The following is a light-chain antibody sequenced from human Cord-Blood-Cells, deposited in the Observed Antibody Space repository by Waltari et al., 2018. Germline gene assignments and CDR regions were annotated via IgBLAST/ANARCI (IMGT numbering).Light chain of an antibody. J-gene: IGKJ4*01. CDR1: QSVSSY. CDR3: QQRSNWPRT. CDR2: DAS. Sequence: DIVLTQSPATLSLSPGERATLSCRASQSVSSYLAWYQQKPGQAPRLLIDDASSRATGIPARFSGSGSGTDFTLTISSLEPEDFAVYYCQQRSNWPRTFGGGTMVEIK. V-gene: IGKV3-11*01.